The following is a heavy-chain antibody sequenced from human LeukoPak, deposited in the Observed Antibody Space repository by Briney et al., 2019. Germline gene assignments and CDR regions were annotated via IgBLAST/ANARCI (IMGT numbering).Heavy chain of an antibody. V-gene: IGHV3-30*18. CDR1: GFTFSSDG. J-gene: IGHJ4*02. CDR2: ISYDGSNK. CDR3: AKALYGDYLGFDY. D-gene: IGHD4-17*01. Sequence: GGSLRLSCAASGFTFSSDGMHWVRQAPGKGLEWVAVISYDGSNKYYADSVKGRFTISRDNSKNTLYLQMNSLRAEDTAVYYCAKALYGDYLGFDYWGQGTLVTVSS.